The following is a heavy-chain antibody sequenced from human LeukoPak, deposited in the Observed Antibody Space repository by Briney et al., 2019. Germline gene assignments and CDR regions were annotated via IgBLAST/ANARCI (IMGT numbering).Heavy chain of an antibody. CDR2: IYYSGST. CDR3: ARGNGSTQGY. D-gene: IGHD1-1*01. Sequence: SETLSLTCTVSGGSISSGGYYWSWIRRHPGKGLEWIGYIYYSGSTYYNPSLKSRVTISVDTSKNQFSLKLSSATAADTAVYYCARGNGSTQGYWGQGTLVTVSS. CDR1: GGSISSGGYY. J-gene: IGHJ4*02. V-gene: IGHV4-31*03.